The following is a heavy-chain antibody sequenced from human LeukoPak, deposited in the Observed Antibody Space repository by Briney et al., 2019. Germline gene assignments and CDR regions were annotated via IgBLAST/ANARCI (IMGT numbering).Heavy chain of an antibody. CDR2: LNWNGDNT. Sequence: GGSLRLSCAASGFTFDDHGMSWVRQAPGKGLEWVSALNWNGDNTGYADSVKGRFTISRDNAEKSLYLQMNSLTAEDTAFYYCAREEGPYFDCWGQGTLVTVSS. V-gene: IGHV3-20*04. J-gene: IGHJ4*02. CDR1: GFTFDDHG. CDR3: AREEGPYFDC.